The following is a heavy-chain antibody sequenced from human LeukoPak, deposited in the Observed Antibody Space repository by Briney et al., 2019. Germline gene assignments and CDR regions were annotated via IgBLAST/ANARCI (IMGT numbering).Heavy chain of an antibody. CDR3: ARSYYDILTGYYDAFDI. Sequence: PGESLKISCKGSGYSFTSYWIGWVRQMPGKGLEWMGIIYPGDSDTRYSPSFQGQVTISADKSISTAYLQWSSLKASDTAMYYCARSYYDILTGYYDAFDIWGQGTMVTVSS. CDR1: GYSFTSYW. V-gene: IGHV5-51*01. D-gene: IGHD3-9*01. J-gene: IGHJ3*02. CDR2: IYPGDSDT.